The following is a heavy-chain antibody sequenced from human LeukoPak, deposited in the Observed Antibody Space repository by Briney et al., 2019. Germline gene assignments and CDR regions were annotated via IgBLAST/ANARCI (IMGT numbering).Heavy chain of an antibody. CDR1: GGTFSSYA. D-gene: IGHD6-19*01. V-gene: IGHV1-69*04. J-gene: IGHJ4*02. CDR3: AGGVAVAGTDY. CDR2: IIPILGIA. Sequence: GASVKVSCKASGGTFSSYAISWVRQAPGQGLEWMGRIIPILGIANYAQKFQGRVTITADKSTSTAYMELSSLRSEDTAVYYCAGGVAVAGTDYWGQGTLVTVSS.